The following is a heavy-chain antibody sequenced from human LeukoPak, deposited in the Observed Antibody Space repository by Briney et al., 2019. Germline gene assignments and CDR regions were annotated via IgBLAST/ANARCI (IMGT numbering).Heavy chain of an antibody. CDR2: IWSDVTPH. D-gene: IGHD6-19*01. CDR3: ARDGSARIFHH. Sequence: GRSLPLACAGSGYAVSSGYMHWVRQGQGQGMEWLLIIWSDVTPHYYAASVRGRFALPRDNSHNAQYLQMNTLRAEDPALYYCARDGSARIFHHWGLRPRVPVPS. CDR1: GYAVSSGY. J-gene: IGHJ1*01. V-gene: IGHV3-33*01.